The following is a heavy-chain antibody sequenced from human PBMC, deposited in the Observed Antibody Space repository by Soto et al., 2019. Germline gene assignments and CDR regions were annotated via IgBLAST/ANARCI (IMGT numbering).Heavy chain of an antibody. Sequence: ASVKVSRKASGYTFTSYGISWVRQAPGQGLEWMGWISAYNGNTNYAQKLQGRVTMTTDTSTSTAYMELRSLRSDDTAVYYCARDAHRLRFLEWPPNWFDPWGQGTLVTVSS. J-gene: IGHJ5*02. CDR1: GYTFTSYG. CDR2: ISAYNGNT. CDR3: ARDAHRLRFLEWPPNWFDP. D-gene: IGHD3-3*01. V-gene: IGHV1-18*01.